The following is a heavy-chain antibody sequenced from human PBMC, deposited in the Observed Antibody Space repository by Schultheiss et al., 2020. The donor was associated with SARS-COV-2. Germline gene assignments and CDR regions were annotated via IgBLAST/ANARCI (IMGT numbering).Heavy chain of an antibody. Sequence: SLKISCAASGFTFDDYAMHWVRQAPGKGLEWVSGISWNSGSIGYADSVKGRFTISRDNAKNSLYLQMNSLRAEDTALYYCAKDGVAARPSSYYYYYMDVWGKGTAVTVSS. D-gene: IGHD6-6*01. J-gene: IGHJ6*03. V-gene: IGHV3-9*01. CDR1: GFTFDDYA. CDR3: AKDGVAARPSSYYYYYMDV. CDR2: ISWNSGSI.